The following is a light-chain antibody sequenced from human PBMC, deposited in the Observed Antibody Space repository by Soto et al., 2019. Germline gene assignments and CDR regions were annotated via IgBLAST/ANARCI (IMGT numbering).Light chain of an antibody. CDR2: AAS. V-gene: IGKV1-17*03. CDR3: LQHNRYPFT. CDR1: QGIGNY. J-gene: IGKJ5*01. Sequence: DIQMTQSPAAMSASVGARVTITCRASQGIGNYLAWFQQKPGKVPQRLIYAASSLQSGVPSRFSGSGSGTEFTLTSSSLQPEDLAVYYCLQHNRYPFTFGQGTRLEIK.